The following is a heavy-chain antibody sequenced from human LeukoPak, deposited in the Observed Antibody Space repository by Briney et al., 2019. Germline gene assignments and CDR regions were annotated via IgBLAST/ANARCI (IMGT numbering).Heavy chain of an antibody. CDR1: GYTLTELS. Sequence: ASVKVSCKVSGYTLTELSMHWVRQAPGKGLEWMGGFDPEDGETIYAQKFQGRVTITADESTSTAYMELSSLRSEDTAVYYCASQGDILTGSPFRSWFDPWGQGTLVTVSS. CDR3: ASQGDILTGSPFRSWFDP. D-gene: IGHD3-9*01. V-gene: IGHV1-24*01. CDR2: FDPEDGET. J-gene: IGHJ5*02.